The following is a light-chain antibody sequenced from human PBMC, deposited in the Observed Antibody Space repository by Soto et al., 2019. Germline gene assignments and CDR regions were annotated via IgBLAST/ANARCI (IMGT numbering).Light chain of an antibody. CDR3: QQRAGWPYT. CDR1: QSINNY. V-gene: IGKV3-11*01. CDR2: DAS. Sequence: DIVLTQSPGTLSLSPGERVTLSCRASQSINNYLAWYQQKPGQAPRLLIYDASNRATGIPSRFSGRGSGTDFTLWISGLEPEDFATYYCQQRAGWPYTFGQGTRLEIK. J-gene: IGKJ2*01.